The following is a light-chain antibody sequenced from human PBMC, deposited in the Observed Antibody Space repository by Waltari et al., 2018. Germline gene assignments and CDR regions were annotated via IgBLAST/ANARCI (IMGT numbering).Light chain of an antibody. V-gene: IGKV3-20*01. CDR3: QKYGSLPAT. CDR1: QSISRY. Sequence: EIMLTQSPGTLSLSPGERATLSCRASQSISRYLALYQHKPGQAPRLLIYGASSRATGIPDRFSGSGSGTDFSLTISRLEPEDFAVYYCQKYGSLPATFGQGTKVEIK. J-gene: IGKJ1*01. CDR2: GAS.